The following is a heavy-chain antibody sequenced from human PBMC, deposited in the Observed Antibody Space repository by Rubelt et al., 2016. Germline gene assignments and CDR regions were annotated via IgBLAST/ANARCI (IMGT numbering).Heavy chain of an antibody. D-gene: IGHD5-12*01. V-gene: IGHV1-18*01. CDR2: ISAYNDDT. CDR1: GYTFTSYG. Sequence: QLQLVQSGAEVKKPGASVKVSCKASGYTFTSYGISWVRQAPGQGLEWMGWISAYNDDTKYAQKLQGRGTMTTDTSTSTAYMELRSLRSDDTAVYYCARDPTTRFTSTGWFDPWGQGTLVTVSS. J-gene: IGHJ5*02. CDR3: ARDPTTRFTSTGWFDP.